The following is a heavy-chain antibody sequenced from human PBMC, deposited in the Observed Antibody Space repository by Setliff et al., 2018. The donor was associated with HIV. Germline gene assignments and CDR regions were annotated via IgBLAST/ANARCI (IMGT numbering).Heavy chain of an antibody. V-gene: IGHV4-30-4*01. Sequence: PSETLSLTCTVSGGSVHSGSYYWSWVRQPPGKGLEWIGYIYYSGTTYYNPSLKSRISISIDASKNKFSLQLSSVTAADTAVYYCARQSTTSRDFDSWGQGTLVTVSS. CDR2: IYYSGTT. CDR3: ARQSTTSRDFDS. J-gene: IGHJ4*02. CDR1: GGSVHSGSYY. D-gene: IGHD2-2*01.